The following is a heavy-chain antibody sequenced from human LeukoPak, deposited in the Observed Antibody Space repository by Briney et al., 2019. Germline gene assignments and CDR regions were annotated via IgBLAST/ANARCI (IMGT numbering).Heavy chain of an antibody. CDR3: ARWDPWYYGSGSYYDLDY. J-gene: IGHJ4*02. Sequence: GASVKVSCKASGYIFTSYGISWVRQAPGQGLEWMGWISAYNGNTNYAQKLQGRVTMTTDTSTSTAYMELRSLRSDDTAVYYCARWDPWYYGSGSYYDLDYWGQGTLVTVSS. D-gene: IGHD3-10*01. CDR2: ISAYNGNT. CDR1: GYIFTSYG. V-gene: IGHV1-18*01.